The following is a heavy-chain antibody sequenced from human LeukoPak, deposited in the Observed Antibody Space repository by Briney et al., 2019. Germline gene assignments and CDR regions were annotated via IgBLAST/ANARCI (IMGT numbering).Heavy chain of an antibody. D-gene: IGHD5-18*01. Sequence: SETLSLTCTVSGGSIISGGYYWSWIRQHPGKGLEWIGYIYYSGSTYYNPSLKSRVTISVDTSKNQFSLKLSSVTAADTAVYYCARGSSSQLWLTRGCYFDYWGQGTLVTVSS. J-gene: IGHJ4*02. CDR1: GGSIISGGYY. CDR2: IYYSGST. V-gene: IGHV4-31*03. CDR3: ARGSSSQLWLTRGCYFDY.